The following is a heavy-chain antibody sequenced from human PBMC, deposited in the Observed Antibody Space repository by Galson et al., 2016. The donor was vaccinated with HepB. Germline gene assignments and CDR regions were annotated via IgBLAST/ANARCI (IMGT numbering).Heavy chain of an antibody. V-gene: IGHV3-74*01. Sequence: SLRLSCAASGFTFSDYWMHWVRQVPGKGLAWVSHINSDGSITSYADSVKGRFSISRDNAKNTLYLQINSLRAEDTALYYCAKATSGSAYGSRYFQHWGQGTLVTVSS. CDR1: GFTFSDYW. CDR2: INSDGSIT. CDR3: AKATSGSAYGSRYFQH. D-gene: IGHD3-10*01. J-gene: IGHJ1*01.